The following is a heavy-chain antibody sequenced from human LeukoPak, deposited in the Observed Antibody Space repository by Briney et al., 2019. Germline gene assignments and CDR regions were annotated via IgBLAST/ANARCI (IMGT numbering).Heavy chain of an antibody. V-gene: IGHV3-48*02. CDR2: ISSSSSTI. J-gene: IGHJ6*02. Sequence: PGGSLRLSCVGSGFTFRSHAMSWVRQAPGKGLEWVSYISSSSSTIYYADSVKGRFTISRDNAKNSLYLQMNSLRDEDTAVYYCARDRYSYGYYYYYGMDVWGQGTTVTVSS. CDR3: ARDRYSYGYYYYYGMDV. CDR1: GFTFRSHA. D-gene: IGHD5-18*01.